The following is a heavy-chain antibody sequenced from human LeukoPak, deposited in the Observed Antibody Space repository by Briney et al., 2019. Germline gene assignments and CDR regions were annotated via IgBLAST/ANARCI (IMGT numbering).Heavy chain of an antibody. CDR2: IHSGGTT. V-gene: IGHV3-53*01. CDR1: GFTVSSNY. CDR3: ARDCSSSCSPYYGMDV. D-gene: IGHD2-2*01. J-gene: IGHJ6*02. Sequence: GGSLRLSCAASGFTVSSNYMSWVRQAPGKGLEWVSIIHSGGTTNYVDSVKGRFTISRDNSKNTLYLQMNSLRAEDTAVYYCARDCSSSCSPYYGMDVWGQGTTVTVSS.